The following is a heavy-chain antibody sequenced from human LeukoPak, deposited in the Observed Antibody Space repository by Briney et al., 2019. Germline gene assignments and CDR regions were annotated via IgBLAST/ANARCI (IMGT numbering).Heavy chain of an antibody. V-gene: IGHV4-59*01. CDR3: ARVLPRPQGYCSGGSCYFSWFDP. J-gene: IGHJ5*02. Sequence: SETLSLTCTVSGGSISSYYWSWIRQPPGKGLEWIGYIYYSGSTNYNPSLKSRVTTSVDTSKNQFSLKLSSVTAADTAVYYCARVLPRPQGYCSGGSCYFSWFDPWGQGTLVTVSS. D-gene: IGHD2-15*01. CDR2: IYYSGST. CDR1: GGSISSYY.